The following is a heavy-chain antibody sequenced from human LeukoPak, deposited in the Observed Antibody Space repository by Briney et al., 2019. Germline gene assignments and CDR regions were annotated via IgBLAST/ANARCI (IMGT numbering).Heavy chain of an antibody. D-gene: IGHD6-13*01. Sequence: SETLSLTCTGSGGSISSYYWSWIRQPPGKGLEWIGYIYYSGSTNYNPSLKSRVTISVDTSKNQFSLKLSSVTAADTAVYYCARGMYSSSWFFDYWGQGTLVAVSS. CDR1: GGSISSYY. J-gene: IGHJ4*02. V-gene: IGHV4-59*01. CDR2: IYYSGST. CDR3: ARGMYSSSWFFDY.